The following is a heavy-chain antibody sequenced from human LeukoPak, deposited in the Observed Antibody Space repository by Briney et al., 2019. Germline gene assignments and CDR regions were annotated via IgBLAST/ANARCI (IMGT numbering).Heavy chain of an antibody. Sequence: SETLSLTCTVSGYSISSGYYWGWIRQLPGKGLEWIGSIYHSGSTYYNPSLKSRVTISVDTSKNQFSLKLSSVTAADTAVYYCARARFYCSGGSCYIDVIDYWGQGTLVTVSS. CDR1: GYSISSGYY. CDR3: ARARFYCSGGSCYIDVIDY. V-gene: IGHV4-38-2*02. J-gene: IGHJ4*02. CDR2: IYHSGST. D-gene: IGHD2-15*01.